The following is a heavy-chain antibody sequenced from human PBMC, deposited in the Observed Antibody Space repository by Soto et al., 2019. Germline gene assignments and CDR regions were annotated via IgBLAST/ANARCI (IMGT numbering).Heavy chain of an antibody. CDR2: ISGSGGST. D-gene: IGHD2-15*01. CDR1: GFTFSSYA. J-gene: IGHJ6*02. CDR3: AKGIRCSGGSCYVHYYYGMDV. Sequence: EVQLLESRGGLVQPGGSLRLSCAASGFTFSSYAMSWVRQAPGKGLEWVSAISGSGGSTYYADSVKGRFTISRDNSKNTLYLQMNSLRAEDTAVYYCAKGIRCSGGSCYVHYYYGMDVWGQGTTVTVSS. V-gene: IGHV3-23*01.